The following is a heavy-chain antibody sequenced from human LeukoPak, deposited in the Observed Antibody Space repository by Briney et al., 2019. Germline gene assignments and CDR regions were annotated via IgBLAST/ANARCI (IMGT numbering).Heavy chain of an antibody. CDR2: INPNSGGT. CDR1: GYTFTGYI. J-gene: IGHJ4*02. CDR3: ARDDYSGSYRPFDY. V-gene: IGHV1-2*02. D-gene: IGHD1-26*01. Sequence: ASVKVSCKASGYTFTGYILHWVRQAPGQGLEWMGWINPNSGGTTYARNFQGRVTMTRDTSISTAYMELSSLKSDDTAVYYCARDDYSGSYRPFDYWGQGTLVTVSS.